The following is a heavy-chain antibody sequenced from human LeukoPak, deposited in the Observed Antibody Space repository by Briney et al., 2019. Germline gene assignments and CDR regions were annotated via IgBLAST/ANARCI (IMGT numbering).Heavy chain of an antibody. CDR3: ARDVTMVRGVIGWFDP. CDR1: GYTFTNYG. D-gene: IGHD3-10*01. CDR2: INPNSGGT. J-gene: IGHJ5*02. Sequence: ASVKVSCKASGYTFTNYGISWVRQAPGQGLEWMGWINPNSGGTNYAQKFQGRVTMTRDTSISTAYMELSRLRSDDTAVYYCARDVTMVRGVIGWFDPWGQGTLVTVSS. V-gene: IGHV1-2*02.